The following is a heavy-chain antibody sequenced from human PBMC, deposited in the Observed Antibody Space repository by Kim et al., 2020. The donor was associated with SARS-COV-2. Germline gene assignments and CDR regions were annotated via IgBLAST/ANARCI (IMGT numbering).Heavy chain of an antibody. V-gene: IGHV3-72*01. D-gene: IGHD6-13*01. J-gene: IGHJ4*01. Sequence: ATSLKSRFTVSGDESKNHLYLQMNSLTTDDTAVYYCVRAGIATTPYCYDYWGQGTLVAVSS. CDR3: VRAGIATTPYCYDY.